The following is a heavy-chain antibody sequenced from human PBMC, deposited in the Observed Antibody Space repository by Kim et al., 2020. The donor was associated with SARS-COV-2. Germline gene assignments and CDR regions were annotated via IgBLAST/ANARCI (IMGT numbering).Heavy chain of an antibody. CDR1: GYTFTSYG. V-gene: IGHV1-18*04. J-gene: IGHJ5*02. CDR3: ARDLHSSSWSRWGNWFDP. CDR2: ISAYNGNT. D-gene: IGHD6-13*01. Sequence: ASVKVSCKASGYTFTSYGISWVRQAPGQGLEWMGWISAYNGNTNYAQKLQGRVTMTTDTSTSTAYMELRSLRSDDTAVYYCARDLHSSSWSRWGNWFDPWGQGTLVTVSS.